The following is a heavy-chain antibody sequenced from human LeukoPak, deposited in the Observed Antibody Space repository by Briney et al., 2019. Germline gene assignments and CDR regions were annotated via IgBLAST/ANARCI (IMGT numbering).Heavy chain of an antibody. CDR2: MNPNSGNT. CDR3: ARGQRVRKNYYYMDV. V-gene: IGHV1-8*03. D-gene: IGHD3-10*01. Sequence: ASVKVSCKASGYTFTSYDINWVRQATGQGLEWMGWMNPNSGNTGYAQKFQGRVTITRNTSISTAYMELSSLRSEDTAVYYCARGQRVRKNYYYMDVWGKGTTVTVSS. J-gene: IGHJ6*03. CDR1: GYTFTSYD.